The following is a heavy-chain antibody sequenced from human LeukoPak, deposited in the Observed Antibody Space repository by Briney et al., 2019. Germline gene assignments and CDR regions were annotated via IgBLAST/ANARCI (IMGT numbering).Heavy chain of an antibody. CDR3: ARGVKMVRGVINAFDI. J-gene: IGHJ3*02. CDR2: IYPGDSDT. Sequence: GESLKISCKGSGYSFTSYWIGWVRQMPGKGLEWMGIIYPGDSDTRYSPSFQGQVTISADKSISTAYLQWSSLKASDTAMYYCARGVKMVRGVINAFDIWGQGTMVIVSS. V-gene: IGHV5-51*01. CDR1: GYSFTSYW. D-gene: IGHD3-10*01.